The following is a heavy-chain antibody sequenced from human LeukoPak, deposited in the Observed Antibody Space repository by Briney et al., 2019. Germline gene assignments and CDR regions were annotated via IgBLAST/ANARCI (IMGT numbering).Heavy chain of an antibody. Sequence: PSETLTLTCTVSGGSISSGGYYWSWIRQHPGKGLEWIGYIYYSGSTYYNPSLKSRGTISVDTSKNQFSLKLSSVTAADTAVYYCARVRYSGYDPYHFDYWGQGALVT. CDR1: GGSISSGGYY. V-gene: IGHV4-31*03. CDR3: ARVRYSGYDPYHFDY. D-gene: IGHD5-12*01. CDR2: IYYSGST. J-gene: IGHJ4*02.